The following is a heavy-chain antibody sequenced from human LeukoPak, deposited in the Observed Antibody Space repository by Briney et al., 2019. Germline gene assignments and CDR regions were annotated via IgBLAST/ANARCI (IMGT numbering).Heavy chain of an antibody. D-gene: IGHD3-22*01. CDR2: ITGSGAST. Sequence: PGGSLRLSCTASGFTFNNYAMTWVRQAPGKGLEWVSAITGSGASTNYADSVKGRFTISRDNSKNTIYLQMNSLRAEDTAIYYCVKRSSISSGYFDFWGRGTLVTVSS. J-gene: IGHJ4*02. CDR3: VKRSSISSGYFDF. V-gene: IGHV3-23*01. CDR1: GFTFNNYA.